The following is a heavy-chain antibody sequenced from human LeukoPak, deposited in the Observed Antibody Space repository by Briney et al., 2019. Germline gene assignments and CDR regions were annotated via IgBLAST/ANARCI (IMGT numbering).Heavy chain of an antibody. Sequence: PGGSLKLSCAASGFTVSSNYMSWVRQAPGKGLEWVSVIYSGGSTYYADSVKGRFTISRHNSKNTLYLQMNSLRAEDTAVYYCASMVVAATGSFDYWGQGTLVTVSS. V-gene: IGHV3-53*04. D-gene: IGHD2-15*01. CDR1: GFTVSSNY. CDR2: IYSGGST. CDR3: ASMVVAATGSFDY. J-gene: IGHJ4*02.